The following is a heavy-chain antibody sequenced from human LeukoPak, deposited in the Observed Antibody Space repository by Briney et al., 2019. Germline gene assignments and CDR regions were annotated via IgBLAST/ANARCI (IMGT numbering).Heavy chain of an antibody. J-gene: IGHJ6*03. CDR2: ISGSGYYS. D-gene: IGHD2-2*02. CDR3: ARDMRGGGYCSSTSCYNYYYYYMDV. V-gene: IGHV3-23*01. Sequence: GGSLRLSCAASEFTFDNYAMSWVRQAPGKGLEWVSVISGSGYYSYYADSVKGRFTVSRDNSKTTLYLQMNSLRAEDTAVYYCARDMRGGGYCSSTSCYNYYYYYMDVWGKGTTVTVSS. CDR1: EFTFDNYA.